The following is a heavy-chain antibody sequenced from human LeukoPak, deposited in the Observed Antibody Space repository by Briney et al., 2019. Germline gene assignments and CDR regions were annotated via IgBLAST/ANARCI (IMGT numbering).Heavy chain of an antibody. CDR1: GGTFSSYA. V-gene: IGHV1-69*04. Sequence: ASVKVSCKASGGTFSSYAISWVRQAPGQGLEWVGRIIPILGIANYAQKFQGRDTITADKSTSTAYMELSSLRSEDTAVYYCARVLLTGSYSWFDPWGQGTLVTVSS. D-gene: IGHD3-9*01. J-gene: IGHJ5*02. CDR2: IIPILGIA. CDR3: ARVLLTGSYSWFDP.